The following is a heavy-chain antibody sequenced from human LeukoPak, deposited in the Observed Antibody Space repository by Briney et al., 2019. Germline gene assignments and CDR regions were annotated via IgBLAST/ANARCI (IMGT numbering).Heavy chain of an antibody. CDR3: ARWSIAAADRAGIDY. CDR1: GYTFTSYY. Sequence: GASAKVSCKASGYTFTSYYMHWVRQAPGQGLEWMGIIKPSAGSTSYAQKFQGRVTMTRDTSTSTVYMELSSLRSEDTAVYYCARWSIAAADRAGIDYWGQGTLVTVSS. D-gene: IGHD6-13*01. V-gene: IGHV1-46*01. CDR2: IKPSAGST. J-gene: IGHJ4*02.